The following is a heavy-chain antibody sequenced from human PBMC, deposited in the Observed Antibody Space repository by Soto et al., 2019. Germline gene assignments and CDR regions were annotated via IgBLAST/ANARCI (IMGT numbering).Heavy chain of an antibody. CDR1: EYSISKVH. J-gene: IGHJ6*02. V-gene: IGHV1-8*01. Sequence: GAPLKLWCKASEYSISKVHINRGRGENGQGREGVGWMDTRNGNTGYEEKFQGRVTLPGNTAISTAYMELSSLRYEDTAVYYCARDFGDCRSPSGVFLYVMDVWGQGTTVTVPS. CDR2: MDTRNGNT. CDR3: ARDFGDCRSPSGVFLYVMDV. D-gene: IGHD2-2*01.